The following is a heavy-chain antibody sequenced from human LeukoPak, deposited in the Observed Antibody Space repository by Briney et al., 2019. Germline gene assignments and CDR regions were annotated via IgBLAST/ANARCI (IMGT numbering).Heavy chain of an antibody. CDR3: TSHQLGDSRGK. J-gene: IGHJ4*02. CDR1: GVTFSVAW. V-gene: IGHV3-15*01. CDR2: IKSKTDGGTT. Sequence: PGGSLRLSCAASGVTFSVAWMTWVRQAPGKGLEWVGRIKSKTDGGTTDYAAPVKGRFTISRDDSKNTLYLQMNSLKTEDTAVYYCTSHQLGDSRGKWGQGTLVTVPS. D-gene: IGHD3-10*01.